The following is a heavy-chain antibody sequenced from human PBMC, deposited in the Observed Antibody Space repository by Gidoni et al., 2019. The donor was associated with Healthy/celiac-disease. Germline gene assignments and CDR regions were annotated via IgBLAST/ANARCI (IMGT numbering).Heavy chain of an antibody. Sequence: EVQLVESGGGLVQPGRSLRLSFTASGFTFCDSAMSWFRQAPGKGLEWVGFIRSKAYGGTTEYAASVKGRFTISRDDSKSIAYLQMNSLKTEDTAVYYCTRDPFTYDSSGYFDYWGQGTLVTVSS. CDR1: GFTFCDSA. D-gene: IGHD3-22*01. J-gene: IGHJ4*02. CDR3: TRDPFTYDSSGYFDY. CDR2: IRSKAYGGTT. V-gene: IGHV3-49*03.